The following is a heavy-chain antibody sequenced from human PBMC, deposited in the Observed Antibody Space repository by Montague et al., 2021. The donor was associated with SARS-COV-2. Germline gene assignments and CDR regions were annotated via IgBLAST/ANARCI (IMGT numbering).Heavy chain of an antibody. Sequence: PAVVKPTQTLTLTCTFSGFSLSTSGMCVSWIRQPPGKALEWLARIDWDDDKYYSTSLKTRLTISKDTSKNQVVLTMTNMDPVDTATYYCARRTYDILTGYDYGMDVWGQGTTVTVSS. D-gene: IGHD3-9*01. V-gene: IGHV2-70*11. CDR1: GFSLSTSGMC. CDR2: IDWDDDK. CDR3: ARRTYDILTGYDYGMDV. J-gene: IGHJ6*02.